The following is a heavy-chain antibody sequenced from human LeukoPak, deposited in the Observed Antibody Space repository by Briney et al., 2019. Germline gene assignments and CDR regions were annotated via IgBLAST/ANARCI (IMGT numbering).Heavy chain of an antibody. CDR2: TYYRSKWHN. J-gene: IGHJ5*02. CDR3: AREFGRQQWLGLGWFDP. V-gene: IGHV6-1*01. Sequence: SQTLSLTCAISGDSVSNKNTAWNWIRQSPSRGLEWLGRTYYRSKWHNTYAASVKSRITINPDTSKNQFSLQLNSVTPEDTAVYYCAREFGRQQWLGLGWFDPWGQGTLVTVSS. CDR1: GDSVSNKNTA. D-gene: IGHD6-19*01.